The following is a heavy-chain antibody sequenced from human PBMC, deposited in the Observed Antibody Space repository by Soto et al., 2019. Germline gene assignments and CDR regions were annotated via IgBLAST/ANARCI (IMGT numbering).Heavy chain of an antibody. CDR3: ARGLGVAVNTPFGY. CDR2: IFGGNRNT. V-gene: IGHV1-3*01. J-gene: IGHJ4*02. D-gene: IGHD6-19*01. Sequence: QVHLVQSGAEVKKPGASVKVSCKASGNTFPSYIMHWVRRAPGQRLEWMGWIFGGNRNTKYSQKFQGRVTITRDTSASTVYMELSSLTSEDTAVYYCARGLGVAVNTPFGYWGQGTLVTVSS. CDR1: GNTFPSYI.